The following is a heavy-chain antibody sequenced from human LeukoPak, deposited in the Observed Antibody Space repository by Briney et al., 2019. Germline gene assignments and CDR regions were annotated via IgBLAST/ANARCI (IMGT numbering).Heavy chain of an antibody. CDR1: GFTFSSYA. V-gene: IGHV3-23*01. D-gene: IGHD3-22*01. Sequence: GGSLRLSCAASGFTFSSYAMRWVRQAPGKGLEWVSAISGSGGSTYYVDSVKGRFTISRDNFKNTLYLQMNSLRAEDTAVYYCAKVRDYDSSGYSDYWGQGNLVTVSS. J-gene: IGHJ4*02. CDR2: ISGSGGST. CDR3: AKVRDYDSSGYSDY.